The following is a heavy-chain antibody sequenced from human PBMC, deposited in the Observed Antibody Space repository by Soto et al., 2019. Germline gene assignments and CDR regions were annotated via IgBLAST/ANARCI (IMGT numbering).Heavy chain of an antibody. CDR3: GGEDGSGWDNYGMDV. V-gene: IGHV3-33*01. CDR1: GFTFSSYG. CDR2: IWHDGSNK. J-gene: IGHJ6*02. Sequence: QVQLVESGGGVVQPGRSLRLSCAASGFTFSSYGMHWVRQAPGKGLEWVAVIWHDGSNKYYADSVEGRITISRDNSKNTPELHMNSKRAEAAAVTYCGGEDGSGWDNYGMDVWGQGTKVTVS. D-gene: IGHD6-19*01.